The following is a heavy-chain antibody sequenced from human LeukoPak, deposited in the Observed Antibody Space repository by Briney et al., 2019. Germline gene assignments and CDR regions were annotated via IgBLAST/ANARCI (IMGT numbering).Heavy chain of an antibody. CDR1: GYTFTSYG. CDR2: ISAYNGNT. Sequence: ASVKVSCKASGYTFTSYGISWVRQAPGQGLEWMGWISAYNGNTNYAQKLQGRVTMTTDTSTSTAYMELRNLRSDDTAVYYCARDYYDSSGYTPFDYWGQGTLVTVSS. V-gene: IGHV1-18*01. D-gene: IGHD3-22*01. CDR3: ARDYYDSSGYTPFDY. J-gene: IGHJ4*02.